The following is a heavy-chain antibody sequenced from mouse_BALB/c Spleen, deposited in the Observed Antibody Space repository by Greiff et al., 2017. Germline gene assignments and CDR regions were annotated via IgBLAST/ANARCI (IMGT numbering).Heavy chain of an antibody. J-gene: IGHJ4*01. CDR1: GFTFSSFG. V-gene: IGHV5-17*02. CDR3: ARRAGSSYHYYAMDY. D-gene: IGHD1-1*01. Sequence: DVKLVESGGGLVQPGGSRKLSCAASGFTFSSFGMHWVRQAPEKGLEWVAYISSGSSTIYYADTVKGRFTISRDNPKNTLFLQMTSLRSEDTAMYYCARRAGSSYHYYAMDYWGQGTSVTVSS. CDR2: ISSGSSTI.